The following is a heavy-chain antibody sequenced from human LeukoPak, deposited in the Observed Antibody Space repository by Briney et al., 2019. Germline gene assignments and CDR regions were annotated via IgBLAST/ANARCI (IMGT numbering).Heavy chain of an antibody. V-gene: IGHV5-51*01. CDR3: ASVYGSGGYYSDY. CDR2: IYPGDSDT. CDR1: RFSFTTYW. J-gene: IGHJ4*02. D-gene: IGHD3-10*01. Sequence: VESLKISCKTFRFSFTTYWIGWVRQMPGKGLEWMGIIYPGDSDTRYSPSFQGQITISADKSISTAYLQWSSLKASDTAMYYCASVYGSGGYYSDYWGQGTLVTVSS.